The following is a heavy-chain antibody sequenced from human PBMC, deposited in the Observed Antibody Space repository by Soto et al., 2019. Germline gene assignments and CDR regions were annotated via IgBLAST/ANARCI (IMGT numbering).Heavy chain of an antibody. Sequence: GASVKVSCKASGGTFSSYAISWVRQAPGQGLEWMGGIIPIFGTANYAQKFQGRVTITADESTSTAYMELSSLRSEDTAVYYCATGYCSSTSCYVGGYYGMDVWGQGTTVTVSS. V-gene: IGHV1-69*13. CDR1: GGTFSSYA. CDR2: IIPIFGTA. CDR3: ATGYCSSTSCYVGGYYGMDV. D-gene: IGHD2-2*01. J-gene: IGHJ6*02.